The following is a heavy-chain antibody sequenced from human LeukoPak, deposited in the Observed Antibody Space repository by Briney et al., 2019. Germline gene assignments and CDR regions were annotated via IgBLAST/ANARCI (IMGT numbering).Heavy chain of an antibody. Sequence: GGSLRLYCTTSGFTFSSYEMNWVRHAPGNGLEWVSYISSSGSTIYYADSVKGRFTISRDNAKNSLYLQMNNLRAEDTAVYYCARDRTYGVDYWGQGTLVTVSS. J-gene: IGHJ4*02. V-gene: IGHV3-48*03. CDR3: ARDRTYGVDY. CDR2: ISSSGSTI. D-gene: IGHD1-1*01. CDR1: GFTFSSYE.